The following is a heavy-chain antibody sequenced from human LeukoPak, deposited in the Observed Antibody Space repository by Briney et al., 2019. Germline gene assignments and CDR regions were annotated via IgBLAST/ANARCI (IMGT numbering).Heavy chain of an antibody. J-gene: IGHJ4*02. CDR3: ARQYDEDFDY. D-gene: IGHD2-8*01. CDR1: GGSISSSSYY. CDR2: IYYSGST. V-gene: IGHV4-39*01. Sequence: SETLSLTCTVSGGSISSSSYYWGWIRQPPGKGLEWIGSIYYSGSTYYNPSLKSRVTISVDTSKNQFSLKLSSVTAADTAVYYCARQYDEDFDYWSQGTLVTVSS.